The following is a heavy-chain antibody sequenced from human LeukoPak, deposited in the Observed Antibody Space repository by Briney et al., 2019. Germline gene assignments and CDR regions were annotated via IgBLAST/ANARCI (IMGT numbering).Heavy chain of an antibody. V-gene: IGHV1-18*01. J-gene: IGHJ3*02. Sequence: ASVKVSCKASGYTFTSYGISWVRQAPGQGLEWMGWISAYNGNTNYAQKLQGRVTMTTDTSTSTAYMELRSLRSDDTAVYYCARDLEDIAAPRSPKNAFDIWGQGTMVTVSS. CDR3: ARDLEDIAAPRSPKNAFDI. D-gene: IGHD5-12*01. CDR2: ISAYNGNT. CDR1: GYTFTSYG.